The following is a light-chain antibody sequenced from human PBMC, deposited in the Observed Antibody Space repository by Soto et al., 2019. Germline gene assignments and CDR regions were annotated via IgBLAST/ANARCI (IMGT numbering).Light chain of an antibody. CDR2: GNS. CDR1: SSNIRTGCD. J-gene: IGLJ1*01. CDR3: QSYDSSLSGNV. Sequence: QSVLAQPRSVSGAPAQRVTISCTGCSSNIRTGCDVHWYQQLPGTAPNLLIYGNSNRPSGVPDGFAGSKSGTSASLAITGLQAEDEADDYGQSYDSSLSGNVFGTETKVTVL. V-gene: IGLV1-40*01.